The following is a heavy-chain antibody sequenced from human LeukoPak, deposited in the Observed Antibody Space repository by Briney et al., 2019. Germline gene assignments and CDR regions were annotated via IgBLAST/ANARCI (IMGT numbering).Heavy chain of an antibody. Sequence: RPGGSLRLSCAASGFTFSSYAMSWVRQAPGKGLEWVSGINWNGGSTGYADSVKGRFTISRDNAKNSLYLQMNSLRAEDTAVYYCARDQIDPILRYYYYMDVWGKGTTVTVSS. CDR3: ARDQIDPILRYYYYMDV. V-gene: IGHV3-20*04. J-gene: IGHJ6*03. D-gene: IGHD2/OR15-2a*01. CDR2: INWNGGST. CDR1: GFTFSSYA.